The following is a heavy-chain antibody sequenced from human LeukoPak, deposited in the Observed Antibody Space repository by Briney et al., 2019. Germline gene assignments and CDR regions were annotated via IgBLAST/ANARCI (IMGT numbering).Heavy chain of an antibody. V-gene: IGHV4-30-2*01. CDR2: IYHSGST. CDR3: ARGTPDYYGSGSYYLAYGMDV. J-gene: IGHJ6*04. CDR1: GGSISSGSYS. Sequence: SETLSLTCAVSGGSISSGSYSWSWIRQPPGKGLEWIGYIYHSGSTYYNPSLKSRVTISVDRSKNQFSLKLSSVTAADTAVYYCARGTPDYYGSGSYYLAYGMDVWGKGTTVTVPS. D-gene: IGHD3-10*01.